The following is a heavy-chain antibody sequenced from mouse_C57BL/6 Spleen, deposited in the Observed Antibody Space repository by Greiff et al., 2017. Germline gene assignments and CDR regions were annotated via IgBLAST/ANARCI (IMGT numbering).Heavy chain of an antibody. Sequence: QVQLQQPGAELVKPGASVKLSCKASGYTFTSYWMHWVKQRPGQGLEWIGMIHPNSGSTNYNEKFKSKATLTVDKSSSTAYMQLSSLTSEDSAVYYCARSGLFYGSSDYWGQGTTLTVSS. J-gene: IGHJ2*01. CDR3: ARSGLFYGSSDY. V-gene: IGHV1-64*01. D-gene: IGHD1-1*01. CDR2: IHPNSGST. CDR1: GYTFTSYW.